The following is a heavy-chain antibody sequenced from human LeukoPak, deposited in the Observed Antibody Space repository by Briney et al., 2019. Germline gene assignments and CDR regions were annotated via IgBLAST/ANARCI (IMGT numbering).Heavy chain of an antibody. Sequence: ASVKVSCKASGGTFSSYAISWVRQAPGQGLELMGVIIPIFGTANYAQKFQGRVTITADESTSTAYMELSSLRSEDTAVYYCATSSIAARDPRKNAFDIWGQGTMVTVSS. D-gene: IGHD6-6*01. CDR3: ATSSIAARDPRKNAFDI. V-gene: IGHV1-69*13. CDR2: IIPIFGTA. J-gene: IGHJ3*02. CDR1: GGTFSSYA.